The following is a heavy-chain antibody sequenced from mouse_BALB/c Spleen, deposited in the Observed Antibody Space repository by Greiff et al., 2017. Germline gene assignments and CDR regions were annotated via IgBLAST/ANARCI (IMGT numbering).Heavy chain of an antibody. CDR1: GFNIKDTY. V-gene: IGHV14-3*02. J-gene: IGHJ1*01. CDR2: IDPANGNT. CDR3: AFHYYGSSYWYFDV. D-gene: IGHD1-1*01. Sequence: EVHLVESGAELVKPGASVKLSCTASGFNIKDTYMHWVKQRPEQGLEWIGRIDPANGNTKYDPKFQGKATITADTSSNTAYLQLSSLTSEDTAVYYCAFHYYGSSYWYFDVWGAGTTVTVSS.